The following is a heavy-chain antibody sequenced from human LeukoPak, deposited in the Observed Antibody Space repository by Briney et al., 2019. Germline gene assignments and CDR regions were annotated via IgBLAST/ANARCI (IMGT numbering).Heavy chain of an antibody. CDR2: IYSGGST. CDR3: ARDAVIAAAGSDY. V-gene: IGHV3-66*01. CDR1: GFTFSTYA. D-gene: IGHD6-13*01. Sequence: GGSLRLSCTASGFTFSTYAMSWVRQAPGKGLEWVSVIYSGGSTYYADSVKGRFTISRDNSKNTLYLQMNSLRAEDTAVYYCARDAVIAAAGSDYWGQGTLVTVSS. J-gene: IGHJ4*02.